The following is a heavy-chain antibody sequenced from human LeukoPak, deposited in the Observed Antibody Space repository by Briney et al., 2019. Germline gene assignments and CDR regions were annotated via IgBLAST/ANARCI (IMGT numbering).Heavy chain of an antibody. CDR3: AKDRGRYYDSSGYYWGYYFDS. V-gene: IGHV3-23*01. J-gene: IGHJ4*02. CDR1: GFTFSTYA. Sequence: GRSLRLSCAASGFTFSTYAVNWVRQAPGKGLEWVSAISGSGGSTYYADSVKGRFTISRDNSKNTLYLQMSSLRAEDTAVYYCAKDRGRYYDSSGYYWGYYFDSWGQGILATVST. CDR2: ISGSGGST. D-gene: IGHD3-22*01.